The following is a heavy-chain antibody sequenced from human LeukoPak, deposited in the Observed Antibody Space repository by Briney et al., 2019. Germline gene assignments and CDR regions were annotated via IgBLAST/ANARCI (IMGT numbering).Heavy chain of an antibody. CDR1: GFTFSSYA. CDR3: VKDEQQLVAFGYFDY. D-gene: IGHD6-6*01. J-gene: IGHJ4*02. Sequence: PGGSLRLYCSASGFTFSSYAMHWVRQTPGKGLEYVSAISSNGGSTYYADSVKGRFTISRDNSKNTLYLQMSSLRAEDTAVYYCVKDEQQLVAFGYFDYWGQGTLVTVSS. CDR2: ISSNGGST. V-gene: IGHV3-64D*06.